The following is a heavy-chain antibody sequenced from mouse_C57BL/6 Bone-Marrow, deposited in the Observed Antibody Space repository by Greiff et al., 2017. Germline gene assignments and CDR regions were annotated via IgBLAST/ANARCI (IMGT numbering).Heavy chain of an antibody. V-gene: IGHV1-64*01. CDR1: GYTFTSYW. D-gene: IGHD2-4*01. CDR3: AIESTMITRYYFDY. J-gene: IGHJ2*01. CDR2: IHPNSGST. Sequence: VQLQQPGAELVKPGASVKLSCKASGYTFTSYWMHWVKQRPGQGLEWIGMIHPNSGSTNYNEKFKSKATLTVDKSSSTAYMQLSSLTSEDSAVYYCAIESTMITRYYFDYWGQGTTLTVSS.